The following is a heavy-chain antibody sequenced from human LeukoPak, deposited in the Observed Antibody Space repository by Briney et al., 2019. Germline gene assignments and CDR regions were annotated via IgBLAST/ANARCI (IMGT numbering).Heavy chain of an antibody. CDR1: GGSISSSSYY. Sequence: SETLSLTCTVSGGSISSSSYYWGWIRQPPGKGLEWIGSIYYSGSTYYNPSLKSRVTISVDTSKNQFSLKLSSVTAADTAVYYCARPFERSYYQGVDAFDIWGQGTMVTVSS. D-gene: IGHD1-26*01. V-gene: IGHV4-39*01. CDR2: IYYSGST. J-gene: IGHJ3*02. CDR3: ARPFERSYYQGVDAFDI.